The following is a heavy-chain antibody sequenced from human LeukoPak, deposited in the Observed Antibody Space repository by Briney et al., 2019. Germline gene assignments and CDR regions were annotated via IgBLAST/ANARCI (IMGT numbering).Heavy chain of an antibody. Sequence: MXWVRQAPGQGXEWMGWINPNSGGTNYAQKFQGRVTMTRDTSISTAYMELSRLRSDDTAVYYCARGKYSSSSGIGDYWGQGTLVTVSS. D-gene: IGHD6-13*01. J-gene: IGHJ4*02. CDR3: ARGKYSSSSGIGDY. CDR2: INPNSGGT. V-gene: IGHV1-2*02.